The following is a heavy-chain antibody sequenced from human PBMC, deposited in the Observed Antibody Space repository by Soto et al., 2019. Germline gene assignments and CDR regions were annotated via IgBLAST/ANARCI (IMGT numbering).Heavy chain of an antibody. D-gene: IGHD5-18*01. CDR2: ISGSGGST. CDR3: AKDVDTAMVSGYFDY. Sequence: GGSLRLSCAASGFTFSSYAMSWVRQAPGKGLEWVSAISGSGGSTYYADSVKGRFTISRDNSKNTLYLQMNSLRAEGTAVYYCAKDVDTAMVSGYFDYWGQGTLVTVSS. V-gene: IGHV3-23*01. J-gene: IGHJ4*02. CDR1: GFTFSSYA.